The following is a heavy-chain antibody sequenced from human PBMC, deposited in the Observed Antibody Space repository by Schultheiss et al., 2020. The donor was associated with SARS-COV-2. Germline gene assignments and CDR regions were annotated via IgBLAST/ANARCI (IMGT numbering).Heavy chain of an antibody. V-gene: IGHV3-74*01. CDR2: INSDGSAS. D-gene: IGHD6-13*01. Sequence: GESLKISFAASGFTFSSYWMHWVRQIPGKGLVWVSRINSDGSASSYADSVKGRFTVSRDNAGNTLYLQMNNLRVEDTAIYYCARARAEQHLPFSWGPIPHPTTWFDPWGQGTLVTVSS. CDR1: GFTFSSYW. J-gene: IGHJ5*02. CDR3: ARARAEQHLPFSWGPIPHPTTWFDP.